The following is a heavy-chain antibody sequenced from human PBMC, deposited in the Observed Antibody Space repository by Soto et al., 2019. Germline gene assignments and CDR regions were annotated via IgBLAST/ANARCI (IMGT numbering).Heavy chain of an antibody. J-gene: IGHJ1*01. V-gene: IGHV3-30*18. CDR2: ISYDGSNK. D-gene: IGHD4-17*01. Sequence: VQLVESGGGVVQPGRSLRLSCAASGFTFSSYGMHWVRQAPGKGLEWVAVISYDGSNKYYADSVKGRFTISRDNSKNTLYLQMNSLRAEDTAVYYCAKDSDGDLEYFQHWGQGTLVTVSS. CDR1: GFTFSSYG. CDR3: AKDSDGDLEYFQH.